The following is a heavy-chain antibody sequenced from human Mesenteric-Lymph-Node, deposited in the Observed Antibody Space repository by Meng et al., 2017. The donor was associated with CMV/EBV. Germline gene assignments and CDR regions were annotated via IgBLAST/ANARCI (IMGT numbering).Heavy chain of an antibody. D-gene: IGHD3-9*01. CDR2: INPSNGLT. V-gene: IGHV1-46*01. J-gene: IGHJ5*02. Sequence: YTVTNYQLHGVRQAPGQGLEWMGIINPSNGLTNYEQKFEGRLTITRDTSTSTLYMELTSLTSEDTAVYFCAREESNDVLTGSYCFDPWGQGTLVTVSS. CDR1: YTVTNYQ. CDR3: AREESNDVLTGSYCFDP.